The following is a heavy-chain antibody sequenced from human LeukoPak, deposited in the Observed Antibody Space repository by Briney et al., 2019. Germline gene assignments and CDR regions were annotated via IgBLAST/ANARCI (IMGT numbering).Heavy chain of an antibody. CDR3: ARGDLYASCYFDY. Sequence: SETLSLTCTVSGGSISSYYWSWIRQPPGKGLEWIGYIYYSGSTNYNPSLKSRVTISVDTSKNQFSLKLSSVTAADTAVYYCARGDLYASCYFDYWGQGTLVTVSS. CDR1: GGSISSYY. D-gene: IGHD2-8*01. J-gene: IGHJ4*02. CDR2: IYYSGST. V-gene: IGHV4-59*01.